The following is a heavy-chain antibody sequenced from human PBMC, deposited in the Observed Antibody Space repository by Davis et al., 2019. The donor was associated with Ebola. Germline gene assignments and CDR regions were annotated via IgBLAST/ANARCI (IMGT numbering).Heavy chain of an antibody. CDR1: GYTFTSYG. J-gene: IGHJ4*02. CDR2: ISAYNGNT. Sequence: ASVTVSCQASGYTFTSYGISWVRQAPGQGLEWMGWISAYNGNTNYAQKLQGRVTMTTDTSTSTAYMELRSLRSDDTAVYYSARDSLRWVVVPPAISDYWGQGTLVTVSS. D-gene: IGHD2-2*01. V-gene: IGHV1-18*04. CDR3: ARDSLRWVVVPPAISDY.